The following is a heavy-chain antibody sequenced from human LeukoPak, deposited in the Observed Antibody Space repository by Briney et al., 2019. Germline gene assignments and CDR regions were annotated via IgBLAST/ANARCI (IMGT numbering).Heavy chain of an antibody. D-gene: IGHD3-9*01. CDR2: ISSSSSYI. CDR3: ARSVNYDIPQEGGEDLDY. J-gene: IGHJ4*02. Sequence: PGGSLRLSCAASGFTFSSYSMNWVRQAPGKGLEWVSSISSSSSYIYYADSVKGRFTISRDNAKNSLYLQMNSLRAEDTAVYYCARSVNYDIPQEGGEDLDYWGQGTLVTVSS. CDR1: GFTFSSYS. V-gene: IGHV3-21*01.